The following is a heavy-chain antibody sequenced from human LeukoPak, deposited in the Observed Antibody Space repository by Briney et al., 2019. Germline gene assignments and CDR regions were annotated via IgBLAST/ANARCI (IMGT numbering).Heavy chain of an antibody. CDR2: ISGRGGAT. CDR1: GFIFSSYG. Sequence: GGSLRLSCAASGFIFSSYGMSWVRQAPGKGLEWVSGISGRGGATYSADSVKGRLTIPRDNSKNTLYLDMNSLRAEDTATYYCAKSQSLLSLGGPFDSWGQGTLVTVSS. CDR3: AKSQSLLSLGGPFDS. J-gene: IGHJ4*02. D-gene: IGHD3-16*01. V-gene: IGHV3-23*01.